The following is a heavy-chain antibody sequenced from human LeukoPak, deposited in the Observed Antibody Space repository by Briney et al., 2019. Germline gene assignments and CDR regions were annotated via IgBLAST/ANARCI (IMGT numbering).Heavy chain of an antibody. CDR3: ARASGSYLNY. V-gene: IGHV3-48*03. J-gene: IGHJ4*02. D-gene: IGHD1-26*01. CDR1: GFTFSSYE. CDR2: ISSSGSTI. Sequence: GGSLRLSCAASGFTFSSYEMNWVRQAPGKGLEWVSYISSSGSTIYYADSVKGPFTISRDNAKNSLYLQMNSLRAEDTAVYYCARASGSYLNYWGQGTLVTVSS.